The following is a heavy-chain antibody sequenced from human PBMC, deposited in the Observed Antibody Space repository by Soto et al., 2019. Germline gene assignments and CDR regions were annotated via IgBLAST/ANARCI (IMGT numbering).Heavy chain of an antibody. D-gene: IGHD5-18*01. Sequence: GASVKVSFKASGGTFSSYAISWVRQAPGQGLEWMGGIIPIFGTANYAQKFQGRVTITADESTSTAYMELSSLRSEDTAVYYCAIALYSYGHFYFDYWGQGTLVTVSS. J-gene: IGHJ4*02. CDR1: GGTFSSYA. V-gene: IGHV1-69*13. CDR2: IIPIFGTA. CDR3: AIALYSYGHFYFDY.